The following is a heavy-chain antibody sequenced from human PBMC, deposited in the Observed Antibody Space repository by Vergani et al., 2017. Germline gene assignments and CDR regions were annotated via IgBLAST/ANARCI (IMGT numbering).Heavy chain of an antibody. CDR3: ARERGRPYPLGGDWFDP. CDR2: IYTSGST. J-gene: IGHJ5*02. D-gene: IGHD3-10*01. CDR1: GGSISSGSYY. V-gene: IGHV4-61*02. Sequence: QVQLQESGPGLVKPSQTLSLTCTVSGGSISSGSYYWSWIRQPAGKGLEWIGRIYTSGSTNYNPSLKSRVTISVDTSKNQFSLKLSSVTAADTAVYYCARERGRPYPLGGDWFDPWGQGTLVTVSS.